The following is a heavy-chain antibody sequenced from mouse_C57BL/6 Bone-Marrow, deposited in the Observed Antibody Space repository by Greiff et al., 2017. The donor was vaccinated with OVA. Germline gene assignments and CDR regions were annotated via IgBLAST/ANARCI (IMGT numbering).Heavy chain of an antibody. V-gene: IGHV14-4*01. CDR3: TLYGSSSYYYAMDY. CDR1: GFNIKDDY. J-gene: IGHJ4*01. CDR2: IDPENGDT. D-gene: IGHD1-1*01. Sequence: EVQLQQSGAELVRPGASVKLSCTASGFNIKDDYMHWVKQRPEQGLEWIGWIDPENGDTEYASKFQGKATITADTSSHTAYLQLSSLTSEDTAVYYCTLYGSSSYYYAMDYWGQGTSVTVSS.